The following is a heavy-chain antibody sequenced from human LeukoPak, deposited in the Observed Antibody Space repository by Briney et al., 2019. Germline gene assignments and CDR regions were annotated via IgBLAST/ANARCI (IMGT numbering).Heavy chain of an antibody. CDR2: MNPNSGNT. V-gene: IGHV1-8*01. J-gene: IGHJ3*02. D-gene: IGHD5-18*01. CDR3: AISSSPPIQPVGWDAFDI. CDR1: GYTFTSYD. Sequence: ASVKVSCKASGYTFTSYDINWVRQATGQGLEWMGWMNPNSGNTGYAQKFQGRVTMTRNTSISTAYMELSSLRSEDTAVYYCAISSSPPIQPVGWDAFDIWGQGTMVTVSS.